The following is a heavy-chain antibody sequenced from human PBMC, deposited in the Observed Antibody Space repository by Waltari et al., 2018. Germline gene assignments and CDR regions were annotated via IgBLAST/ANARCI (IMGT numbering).Heavy chain of an antibody. CDR2: ISSSSSYI. Sequence: EVQLVESGGGLVKPGGSLRLSCAASGFTFSSYSMNWVRQAPGKGLEWVSSISSSSSYIYYADSVKGRFTISRDNAKNSLYLQMNSLRAEDTAVYYCARGSARPGSSWYLTEPFDYWGQGTLVTVSS. CDR1: GFTFSSYS. J-gene: IGHJ4*02. V-gene: IGHV3-21*01. CDR3: ARGSARPGSSWYLTEPFDY. D-gene: IGHD6-13*01.